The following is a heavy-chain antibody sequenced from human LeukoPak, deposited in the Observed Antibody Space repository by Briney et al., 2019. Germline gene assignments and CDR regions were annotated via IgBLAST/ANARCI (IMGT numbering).Heavy chain of an antibody. CDR3: ARASYWNYYYYMDV. J-gene: IGHJ6*03. V-gene: IGHV3-30-3*01. Sequence: PGGSLRLSCAASGFTFSSYAMHWVRQAPGKGLEWVAVISYDGSNKYYADSVKGRFTISRDNSKNTLYLQVNSLRAEDTAVYSCARASYWNYYYYMDVWGKGTTVTVSS. CDR2: ISYDGSNK. D-gene: IGHD2-15*01. CDR1: GFTFSSYA.